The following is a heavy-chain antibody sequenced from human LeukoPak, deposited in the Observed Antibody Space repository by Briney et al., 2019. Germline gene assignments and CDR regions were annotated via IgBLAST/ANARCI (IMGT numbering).Heavy chain of an antibody. CDR2: IQASGST. CDR3: AKDDLITGGKNWFDL. CDR1: GDSIRSYY. D-gene: IGHD2-15*01. V-gene: IGHV4-4*07. J-gene: IGHJ5*02. Sequence: SETLSHTCTVSGDSIRSYYWNWIRQPAGKGLEWIGRIQASGSTNDNPSLKSRIIMSIDTSKNQFSLKLTSVTAADTAVYYCAKDDLITGGKNWFDLWGQGTLVTVSS.